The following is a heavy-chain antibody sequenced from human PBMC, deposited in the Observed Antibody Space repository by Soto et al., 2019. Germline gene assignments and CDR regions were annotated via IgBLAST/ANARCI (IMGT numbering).Heavy chain of an antibody. D-gene: IGHD3-10*01. Sequence: PGGSLRLSCAASGFTFSSYAMSWVRQAPGKGLEWVSVISGIGGSTYYADSVKGRFTISRDNSKNTLYLQMNSLRAEDTAVYYCAKVRATYYYGSGSQKPNWFDPWGQGTLVTVSS. V-gene: IGHV3-23*01. CDR2: ISGIGGST. CDR1: GFTFSSYA. CDR3: AKVRATYYYGSGSQKPNWFDP. J-gene: IGHJ5*02.